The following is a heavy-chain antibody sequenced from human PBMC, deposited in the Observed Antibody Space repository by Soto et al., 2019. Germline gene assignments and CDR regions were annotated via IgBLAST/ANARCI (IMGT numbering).Heavy chain of an antibody. V-gene: IGHV3-7*03. CDR2: IKQDGSEK. J-gene: IGHJ3*02. Sequence: GGSLRLSCAASGFTFGSYWMTWVRQAPGKGLEWVANIKQDGSEKYYVDSVKGRFTISRDNAKNSLYLQMNSLRAEDTAVYYCTKNNYWAFDIWGQGTTVTVSS. D-gene: IGHD1-20*01. CDR3: TKNNYWAFDI. CDR1: GFTFGSYW.